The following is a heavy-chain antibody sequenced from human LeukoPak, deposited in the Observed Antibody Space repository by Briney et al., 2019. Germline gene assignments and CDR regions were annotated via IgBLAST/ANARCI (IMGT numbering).Heavy chain of an antibody. J-gene: IGHJ4*02. D-gene: IGHD6-13*01. V-gene: IGHV3-9*03. CDR2: ISWNSRSI. CDR1: GFTFSDYA. CDR3: AKEASSWSTFDY. Sequence: GGSLRLSCATSGFTFSDYAMYWVRQAPGKGLEWVSGISWNSRSIAYADSVKGRFTISRDNAKNSLYLQMNSLRAEDMALYYCAKEASSWSTFDYWGQGTLVTVSS.